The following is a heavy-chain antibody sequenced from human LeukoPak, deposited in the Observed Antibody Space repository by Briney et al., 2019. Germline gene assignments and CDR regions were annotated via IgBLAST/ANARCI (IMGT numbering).Heavy chain of an antibody. J-gene: IGHJ3*02. CDR3: ALSRGYSSGGAFDI. CDR1: GFTVSSNY. D-gene: IGHD5-18*01. V-gene: IGHV3-53*01. CDR2: IYSGGST. Sequence: PGGSLRLSCAASGFTVSSNYMSWVRQAPGKGLKWVSVIYSGGSTYYADSVKGRFTISRDNSKNTLYLQMNSLRAEDTAVYYCALSRGYSSGGAFDIWGQGTMVTVSS.